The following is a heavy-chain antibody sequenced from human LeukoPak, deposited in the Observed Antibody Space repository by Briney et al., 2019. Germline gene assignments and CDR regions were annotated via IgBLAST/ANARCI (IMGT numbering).Heavy chain of an antibody. J-gene: IGHJ4*02. CDR1: GFTFSNAW. CDR3: ARAYYYGSGSPGDC. D-gene: IGHD3-10*01. Sequence: PGGSLRLSCAASGFTFSNAWMSWGRQAPGKGLEWVANIKQDGSEKYYVDSVKGRFTISRDNAKDSLYLQMNSLRAEDTAVYYCARAYYYGSGSPGDCWGQGTLVTVSS. V-gene: IGHV3-7*03. CDR2: IKQDGSEK.